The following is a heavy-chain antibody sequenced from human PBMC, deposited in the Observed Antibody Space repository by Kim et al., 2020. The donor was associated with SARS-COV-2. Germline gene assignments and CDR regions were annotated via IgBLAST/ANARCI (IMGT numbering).Heavy chain of an antibody. D-gene: IGHD2-2*01. V-gene: IGHV1-18*04. CDR1: GYTFTSYG. CDR3: ARVSAWVIEDIVIEGEENNWFDP. Sequence: ASVKVSCKASGYTFTSYGISWVRQAPGQGLEWMGWISAYNGNTNYAQKLQGRVTMTTDTSTSTAYMELRSLRSDDTAVYYCARVSAWVIEDIVIEGEENNWFDPWGQGTLVTVSS. CDR2: ISAYNGNT. J-gene: IGHJ5*02.